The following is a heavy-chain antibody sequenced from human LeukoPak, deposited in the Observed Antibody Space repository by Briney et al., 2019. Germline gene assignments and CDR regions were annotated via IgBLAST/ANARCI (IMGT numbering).Heavy chain of an antibody. CDR1: GFTVSNNY. CDR3: ATDSSSRIQLWTPLKY. Sequence: GGSLRLSCAGSGFTVSNNYMSWVRQAPGKGLEWVSLIYGGDTYYSDSVRGRFTISRDNPKNTLYLQMNSLRPEDTAVYYCATDSSSRIQLWTPLKYWGQGTLVTVSS. V-gene: IGHV3-66*01. D-gene: IGHD5-18*01. CDR2: IYGGDT. J-gene: IGHJ4*02.